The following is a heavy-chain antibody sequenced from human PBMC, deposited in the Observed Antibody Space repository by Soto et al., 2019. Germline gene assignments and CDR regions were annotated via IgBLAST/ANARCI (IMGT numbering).Heavy chain of an antibody. CDR1: GFTFSGSA. D-gene: IGHD5-18*01. CDR3: TSDTARVYYGMDV. Sequence: EVQLVESGGGLVQPGGSLKLSCAASGFTFSGSAMHWVRQASGKGLEWVGRIRSKANSYATAYAASVKGRFTISRDXSKNPAYLQMNSLKTEDTAVYYCTSDTARVYYGMDVWGQGTTVTVSS. J-gene: IGHJ6*02. CDR2: IRSKANSYAT. V-gene: IGHV3-73*02.